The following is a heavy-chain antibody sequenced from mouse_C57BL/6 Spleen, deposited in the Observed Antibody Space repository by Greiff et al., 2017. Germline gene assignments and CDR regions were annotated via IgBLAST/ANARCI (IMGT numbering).Heavy chain of an antibody. CDR2: INPNNGGT. J-gene: IGHJ4*01. V-gene: IGHV1-22*01. D-gene: IGHD2-2*01. CDR3: ASTMVTTGLYYAMDY. CDR1: GYTFTDYN. Sequence: EVQLQQSGPELVKPGASVKMSCKASGYTFTDYNMHWVKQSHGKSLEWIGYINPNNGGTSYNQKFKGKATLTVNKSSSTAYMELRSLTSEDSAVYYCASTMVTTGLYYAMDYWGQGTSVTVSS.